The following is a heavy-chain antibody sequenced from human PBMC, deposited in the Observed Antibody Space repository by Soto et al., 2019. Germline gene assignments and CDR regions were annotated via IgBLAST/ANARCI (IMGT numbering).Heavy chain of an antibody. CDR3: ARGWGRVAHYNCFPP. D-gene: IGHD3-16*01. Sequence: QGQVVQSGAEVKKPGASVKVSCKASGYSFTNYAMHWVRQAPGQRLEWMGWINAGNGNTEYSQKFRGRVTMTSDTSATTAYVEVSRLPSEATAVYSCARGWGRVAHYNCFPPGAQEPLVTVSS. J-gene: IGHJ5*02. CDR2: INAGNGNT. V-gene: IGHV1-3*01. CDR1: GYSFTNYA.